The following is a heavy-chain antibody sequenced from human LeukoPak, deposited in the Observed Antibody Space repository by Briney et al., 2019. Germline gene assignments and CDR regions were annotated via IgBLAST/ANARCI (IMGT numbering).Heavy chain of an antibody. V-gene: IGHV1-2*02. J-gene: IGHJ4*02. CDR1: GYTFTGYY. D-gene: IGHD3-10*01. CDR3: AKDLEGYHYGSGNYPQ. CDR2: INPNSGGT. Sequence: ASMKVSCKASGYTFTGYYIHWLRQAPGQGLEWMGFINPNSGGTNYAQKFQGRVTMTRDTSISTAYMELSSLTSDDTAVYYCAKDLEGYHYGSGNYPQWGQGTLITVSS.